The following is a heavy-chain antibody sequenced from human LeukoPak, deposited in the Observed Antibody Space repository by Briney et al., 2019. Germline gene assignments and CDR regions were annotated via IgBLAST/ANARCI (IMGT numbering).Heavy chain of an antibody. J-gene: IGHJ5*02. D-gene: IGHD3-22*01. CDR2: IYYSGST. Sequence: SETLFLTCTVSGGSISSYYWSWIRQPPGKGLEWIGYIYYSGSTNYNPSLKSRVTISVDTSKNQFSLKLSSVTAADTAVYYCARGITMIRFDPWGQGTLVTVSS. V-gene: IGHV4-59*01. CDR1: GGSISSYY. CDR3: ARGITMIRFDP.